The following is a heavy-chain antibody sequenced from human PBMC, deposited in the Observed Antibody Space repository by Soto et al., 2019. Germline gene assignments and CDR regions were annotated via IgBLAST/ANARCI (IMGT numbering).Heavy chain of an antibody. D-gene: IGHD2-15*01. J-gene: IGHJ4*02. Sequence: QSGGSLRLSCAASGFTFSSYAMSWVRQAPGKGLEWVSAISGSGGSTYYADSVKGRFTISRDNSKNTLYLQMNSLRAEDTAVYYCAKDHERYRYCSGGSCTWGYFDYWGQGTLVTVSS. CDR3: AKDHERYRYCSGGSCTWGYFDY. V-gene: IGHV3-23*01. CDR1: GFTFSSYA. CDR2: ISGSGGST.